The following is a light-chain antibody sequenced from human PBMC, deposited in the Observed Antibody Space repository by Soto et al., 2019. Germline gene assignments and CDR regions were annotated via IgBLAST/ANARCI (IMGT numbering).Light chain of an antibody. V-gene: IGKV3-11*01. CDR1: QSVSSY. CDR2: DAS. CDR3: QQDGSSPGP. J-gene: IGKJ5*01. Sequence: VMTVYPPTLSFVQGEVASVSCRARQSVSSYLAWYQQKPGQAPSLLIYDASNRATGIPARFSGSGSGTDFTLTISSLEPEDFAVYYCQQDGSSPGPFGQVARLEV.